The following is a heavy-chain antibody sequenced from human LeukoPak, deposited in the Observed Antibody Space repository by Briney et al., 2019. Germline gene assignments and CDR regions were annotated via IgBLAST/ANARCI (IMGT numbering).Heavy chain of an antibody. CDR3: ARERRITIFGVTPNAFDI. CDR1: GGSISSSSYY. Sequence: SETLSLTCTVSGGSISSSSYYWGWIRQPPGKGLEWIGSIYYSGSTYYNPSLKSRVTISVDTSKNQFSLKLSSVTAADTAVYYCARERRITIFGVTPNAFDIWGQGTMVTVSS. D-gene: IGHD3-3*01. CDR2: IYYSGST. J-gene: IGHJ3*02. V-gene: IGHV4-39*07.